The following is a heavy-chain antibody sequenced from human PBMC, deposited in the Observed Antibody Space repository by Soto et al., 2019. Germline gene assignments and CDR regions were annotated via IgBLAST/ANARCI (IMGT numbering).Heavy chain of an antibody. CDR2: IYYSGST. J-gene: IGHJ3*02. CDR1: GGCISSGGYY. CDR3: AGKFDYAMPHAYDI. V-gene: IGHV4-31*03. Sequence: SETLSLTCTVSGGCISSGGYYWSWIRQHPGKGLEWIGYIYYSGSTYYNPSLKSRVTISVDTSKNQFSLKLSSVTAADTAVYYCAGKFDYAMPHAYDIWGQGTMVTVSS. D-gene: IGHD4-17*01.